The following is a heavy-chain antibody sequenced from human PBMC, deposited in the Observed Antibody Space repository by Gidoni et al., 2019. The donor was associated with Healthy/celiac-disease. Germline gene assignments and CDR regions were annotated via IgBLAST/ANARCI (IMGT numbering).Heavy chain of an antibody. Sequence: HLQLQESCPGLVKPSETLSLPCTVSGGSISSSSYYWGWIRQPPGKGLEWIGSIYYSGSTYYNPSIKGRVTISVDTSKNQFSLKLSAVTAADTAVYYCARHRWSYPDNWFDPWGQGTLVTVSS. V-gene: IGHV4-39*01. J-gene: IGHJ5*02. CDR2: IYYSGST. CDR1: GGSISSSSYY. CDR3: ARHRWSYPDNWFDP. D-gene: IGHD1-26*01.